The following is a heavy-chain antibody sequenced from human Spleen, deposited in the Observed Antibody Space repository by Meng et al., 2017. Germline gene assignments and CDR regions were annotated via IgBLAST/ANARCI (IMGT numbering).Heavy chain of an antibody. Sequence: GGSLRLSCAASGFTFSSYAMTWVRQAPGKGLEWVSAISSSGGSTYYADSVKGRFTISRDSSKNTLYLQMNSLRVEDTAVYYCAKVEASDYFDCWGQGTLVTSPQ. CDR1: GFTFSSYA. J-gene: IGHJ4*02. V-gene: IGHV3-23*01. CDR3: AKVEASDYFDC. CDR2: ISSSGGST. D-gene: IGHD3-3*01.